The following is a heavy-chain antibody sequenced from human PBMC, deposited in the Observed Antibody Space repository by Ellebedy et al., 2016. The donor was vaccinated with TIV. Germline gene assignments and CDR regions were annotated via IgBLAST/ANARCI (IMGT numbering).Heavy chain of an antibody. Sequence: ASVKVSCXASGYTFTGYYMHWVRQAPGQGLEWMGWINPNSGGTNYAQKFQGWVTMTRDTSISTAYMELSRLRSDDTAVYYCARRYGSGTNYGMDVWGQGTTVTVSS. J-gene: IGHJ6*02. CDR1: GYTFTGYY. V-gene: IGHV1-2*04. D-gene: IGHD3-10*01. CDR2: INPNSGGT. CDR3: ARRYGSGTNYGMDV.